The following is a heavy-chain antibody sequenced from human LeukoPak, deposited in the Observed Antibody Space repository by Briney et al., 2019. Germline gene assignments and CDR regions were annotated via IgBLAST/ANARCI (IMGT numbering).Heavy chain of an antibody. CDR1: GFTFSTYW. CDR3: ARSSGLLWFGELLSYYYYYYMDV. V-gene: IGHV3-74*01. CDR2: INSAGSST. J-gene: IGHJ6*03. Sequence: GGSLRLSCAASGFTFSTYWMHWVRQAPGKGLVWVSRINSAGSSTTYADSVKGRFTISRDNAKNSLYLQMNSLRAEDTAVYYCARSSGLLWFGELLSYYYYYYMDVWGKGTTVTISS. D-gene: IGHD3-10*01.